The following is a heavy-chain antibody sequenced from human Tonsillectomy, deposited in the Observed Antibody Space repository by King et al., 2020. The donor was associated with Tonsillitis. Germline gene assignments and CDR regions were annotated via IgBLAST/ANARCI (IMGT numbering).Heavy chain of an antibody. Sequence: VQLVESGGGLVQPGGSLRLSCAASGFTFSSYAMGWVRQAPGKGLDWVSTISGSSYSTYYPDSVKGRFTISRDNSNHTLYLQMHSLRPEDTALYYCAKLPHSSGWSSPFDYWGQGTLVTVSS. J-gene: IGHJ4*02. D-gene: IGHD6-19*01. CDR1: GFTFSSYA. CDR3: AKLPHSSGWSSPFDY. CDR2: ISGSSYST. V-gene: IGHV3-23*04.